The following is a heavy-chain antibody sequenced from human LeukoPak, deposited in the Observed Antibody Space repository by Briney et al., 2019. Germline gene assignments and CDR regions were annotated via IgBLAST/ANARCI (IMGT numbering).Heavy chain of an antibody. CDR2: MNPYSGNT. J-gene: IGHJ4*02. D-gene: IGHD1-1*01. CDR1: GYTFTSYD. Sequence: ASVKVSCKASGYTFTSYDINWVRQATGQGLEWMGYMNPYSGNTGYAQNFQGRVTLTRNTSISTAYMELSSLRSEDTAVYYCARSKKNWNLDYWGQGTLVTVSS. CDR3: ARSKKNWNLDY. V-gene: IGHV1-8*03.